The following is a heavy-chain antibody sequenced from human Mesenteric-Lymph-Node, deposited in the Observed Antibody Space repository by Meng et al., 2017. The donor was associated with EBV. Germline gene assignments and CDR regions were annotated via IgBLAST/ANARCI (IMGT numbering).Heavy chain of an antibody. D-gene: IGHD1-26*01. J-gene: IGHJ4*02. Sequence: QVQLQESGPGLLKPSETLSHTCTVSGDSVSSGSYYWSWIRQPPGKGLEWIGYIYYSGSTNYNPSLKSRVTISVDTSKNQFSLKLSSVTAADTAVYYCALIIVGATHFDYWGQGTLVTVSS. CDR2: IYYSGST. CDR3: ALIIVGATHFDY. V-gene: IGHV4-61*01. CDR1: GDSVSSGSYY.